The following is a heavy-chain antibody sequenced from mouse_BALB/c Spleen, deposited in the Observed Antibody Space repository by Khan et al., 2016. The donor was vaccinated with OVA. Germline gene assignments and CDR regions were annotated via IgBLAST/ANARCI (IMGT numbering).Heavy chain of an antibody. V-gene: IGHV1S137*01. CDR3: ARPAYDGYYDY. Sequence: QVQLKQSGPELVRPGVSVKISCKGSGCTFTDYAVYWVRQSHAKSLEWIGLISTYSGNTNYNQKFKGKATMTVDKSSSTAYMELARLTSEDSAIYYWARPAYDGYYDYWGQGTTLTVSS. CDR1: GCTFTDYA. CDR2: ISTYSGNT. J-gene: IGHJ2*01. D-gene: IGHD2-3*01.